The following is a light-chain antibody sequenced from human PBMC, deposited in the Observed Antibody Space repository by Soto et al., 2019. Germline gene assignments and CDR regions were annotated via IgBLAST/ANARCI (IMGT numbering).Light chain of an antibody. CDR1: NSDVGNYNL. CDR3: WSYAGGGLHVV. J-gene: IGLJ2*01. V-gene: IGLV2-23*01. CDR2: EGS. Sequence: QSVLTQPASVSGSPGQSITISCTGTNSDVGNYNLVSWYQQHPGKAPKLIIYEGSKRPSGVSDRFSGSKSGDTASLTISGQQAEDEDCYYCWSYAGGGLHVVFGGGTKLTVL.